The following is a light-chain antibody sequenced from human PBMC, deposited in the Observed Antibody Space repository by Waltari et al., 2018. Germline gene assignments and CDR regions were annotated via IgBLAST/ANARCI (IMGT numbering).Light chain of an antibody. Sequence: DIQVTQSPSTLSASVGDRVTITCRASQSIVVWLAWYQQKPGKAPRLLIYTASYLESGVPSRFSGRASGTACTLTSSSLQADDFATYYCLQYNSYPWTFGQGTTVEIK. CDR2: TAS. V-gene: IGKV1-5*03. CDR1: QSIVVW. J-gene: IGKJ1*01. CDR3: LQYNSYPWT.